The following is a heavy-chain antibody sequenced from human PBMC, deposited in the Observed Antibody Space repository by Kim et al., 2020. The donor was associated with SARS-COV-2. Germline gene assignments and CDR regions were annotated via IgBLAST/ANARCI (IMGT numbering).Heavy chain of an antibody. CDR1: GFTFSDYY. D-gene: IGHD3-9*01. V-gene: IGHV4-34*01. CDR2: INHSGST. J-gene: IGHJ6*02. Sequence: GSLRLSCAASGFTFSDYYMSWIRQPPGKGLEWIGEINHSGSTNYNPSLKSRVTISVDTSKNQFSLKLSSVTAADTAVYYCARVTHLRYFDWLAREPPFYGMDVWGQGTTVTVSS. CDR3: ARVTHLRYFDWLAREPPFYGMDV.